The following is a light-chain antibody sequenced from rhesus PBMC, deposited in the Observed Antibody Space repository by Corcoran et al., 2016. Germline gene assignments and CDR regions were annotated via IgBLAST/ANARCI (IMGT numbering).Light chain of an antibody. J-gene: IGKJ4*01. CDR1: QGISNY. Sequence: DIQMTQSPSSLSASVGDTVTIPCQASQGISNYLAWYPQKPGKAPKLLIYDASTLQSGVPSRFGGSGAGTKFTLTIRSLQPEDFATYYCQQHNSYPLTFGGGTKVELK. CDR3: QQHNSYPLT. CDR2: DAS. V-gene: IGKV1-25*01.